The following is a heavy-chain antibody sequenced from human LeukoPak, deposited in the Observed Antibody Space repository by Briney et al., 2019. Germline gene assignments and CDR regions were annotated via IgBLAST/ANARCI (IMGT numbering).Heavy chain of an antibody. CDR3: AKPNYDFLTGYRFFDY. V-gene: IGHV3-30*18. CDR2: ISYAGSNK. D-gene: IGHD3-9*01. J-gene: IGHJ4*02. Sequence: RESLRLSSAPPGFTFSIYGMHWVRQAPGKGLEWVAVISYAGSNKYYADSVKGRFTISRDNSKNTLYLQMNSLRAEDTAVYSCAKPNYDFLTGYRFFDYWGQGTLVTVSS. CDR1: GFTFSIYG.